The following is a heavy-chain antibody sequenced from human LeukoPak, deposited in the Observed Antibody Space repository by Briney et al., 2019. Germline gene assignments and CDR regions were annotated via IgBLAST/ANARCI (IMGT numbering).Heavy chain of an antibody. J-gene: IGHJ5*02. CDR3: AREWFGELSRGGWFDP. Sequence: ASVKVSCKASGGTLSSYAISWVRQAPRQGLEWMGRIIPIFGIANYAQKFQGRVTITADKSTSTAYMELSSLRSEDTAVYYCAREWFGELSRGGWFDPWGQGTLVTVSS. CDR1: GGTLSSYA. V-gene: IGHV1-69*04. D-gene: IGHD3-10*01. CDR2: IIPIFGIA.